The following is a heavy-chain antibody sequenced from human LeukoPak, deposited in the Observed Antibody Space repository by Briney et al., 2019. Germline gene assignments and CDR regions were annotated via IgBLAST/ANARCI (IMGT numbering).Heavy chain of an antibody. CDR3: ARERESPFWSEWYFDL. J-gene: IGHJ2*01. CDR2: IYYSGST. V-gene: IGHV4-30-4*01. Sequence: KPSETLSLTCTVSGGSISSGDYYWSWIRQPPGKGLEWIGYIYYSGSTYYNPSLKSRVTISVDTSKNQFSLKLSSVTAADTVVYYCARERESPFWSEWYFDLWGRGTLVTVSS. CDR1: GGSISSGDYY. D-gene: IGHD3-3*01.